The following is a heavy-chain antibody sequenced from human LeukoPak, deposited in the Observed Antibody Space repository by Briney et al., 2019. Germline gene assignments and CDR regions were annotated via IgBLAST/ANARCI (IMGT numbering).Heavy chain of an antibody. Sequence: ASVKVSCKVSGYTLTELSMLWVRQAPGKGLEWMGGFDPEDGETIYAQKFQGRVTMTEDTSTDTAYMELSSLRSEDTAVYYCATDHLYSGSYYVDYWGQGTLVTVSS. CDR3: ATDHLYSGSYYVDY. V-gene: IGHV1-24*01. CDR1: GYTLTELS. CDR2: FDPEDGET. D-gene: IGHD1-26*01. J-gene: IGHJ4*02.